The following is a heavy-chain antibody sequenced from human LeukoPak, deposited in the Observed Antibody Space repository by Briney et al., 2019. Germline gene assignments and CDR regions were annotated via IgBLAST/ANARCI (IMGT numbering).Heavy chain of an antibody. CDR3: ARLYCSAGSCYLDY. CDR2: IYYSGTT. V-gene: IGHV4-39*01. Sequence: PSETLSLTCTVSGASISSSSHYWGWIRQPPGKGLEWIGSIYYSGTTYYNPSLKSRVTISVDTSKNQFSLRLSSVTAADTAVYYCARLYCSAGSCYLDYWGQGTLVTVSS. D-gene: IGHD2-15*01. J-gene: IGHJ4*02. CDR1: GASISSSSHY.